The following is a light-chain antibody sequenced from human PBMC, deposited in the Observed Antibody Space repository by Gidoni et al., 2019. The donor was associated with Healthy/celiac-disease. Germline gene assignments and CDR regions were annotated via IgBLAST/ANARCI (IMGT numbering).Light chain of an antibody. CDR1: QSISSW. J-gene: IGKJ2*01. CDR3: QQYNSYSFYT. CDR2: DAS. Sequence: DIQMTQSPSTLSASVGDRVTITCRASQSISSWLAWYQQKPGKAPKLLIYDASSLESGVPSRCSGSGSGTEFTLTISSLQPDDFATYYCQQYNSYSFYTFGQGTKLEIK. V-gene: IGKV1-5*01.